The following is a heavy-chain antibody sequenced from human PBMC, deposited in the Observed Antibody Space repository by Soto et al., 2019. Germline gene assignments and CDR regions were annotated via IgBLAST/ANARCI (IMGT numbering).Heavy chain of an antibody. CDR1: GDSFTTYA. V-gene: IGHV1-69*01. J-gene: IGHJ4*02. CDR2: IIPIFGTP. CDR3: ARVGGWRQQPSGY. D-gene: IGHD6-13*01. Sequence: QVQLVQSGAEVKKPGSSVRVSCKTSGDSFTTYALSWVRQAPGQGLEWVGGIIPIFGTPYYAQKFQGRVTITADEATSTSYMEMSSLQSDDTAVYYCARVGGWRQQPSGYWGQGTLVTVSS.